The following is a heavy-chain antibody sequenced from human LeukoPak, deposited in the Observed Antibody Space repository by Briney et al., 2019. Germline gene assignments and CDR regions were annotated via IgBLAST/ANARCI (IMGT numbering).Heavy chain of an antibody. Sequence: ASVKVSCKASGYTFTGYYMHWVRQAPGQGLEWMGWINPNSGGTNYAQKFQGWVTMTRDTSISTAYMELSRLRSDDTAVYYCARDPKYGDYLENYFDYWGQGTLVTVSS. CDR2: INPNSGGT. J-gene: IGHJ4*02. CDR1: GYTFTGYY. D-gene: IGHD4-17*01. CDR3: ARDPKYGDYLENYFDY. V-gene: IGHV1-2*04.